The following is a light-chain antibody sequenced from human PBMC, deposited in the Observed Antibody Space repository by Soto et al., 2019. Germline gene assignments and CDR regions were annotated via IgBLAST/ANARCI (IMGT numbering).Light chain of an antibody. CDR3: QQRSNWPWT. Sequence: IVLAQSPATLSLSPGERATLSCRASQSVSSYLAWYQQTPGQAPRLLIYDASNRATGIPARFSGSGSGTDFTLTISSLEPEDYAVTYCQQRSNWPWTFGQGTKVEIK. CDR2: DAS. J-gene: IGKJ1*01. V-gene: IGKV3-11*01. CDR1: QSVSSY.